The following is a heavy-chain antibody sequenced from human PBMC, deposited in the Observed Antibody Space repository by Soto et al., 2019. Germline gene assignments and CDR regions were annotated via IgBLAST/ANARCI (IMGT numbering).Heavy chain of an antibody. CDR2: ISSSSSTL. D-gene: IGHD6-6*01. V-gene: IGHV3-48*01. J-gene: IGHJ3*02. Sequence: EVQLVESGGGLVQPGGSPRLSCAASGFTFSSYSMNWVRQAPGKGLEWVSYISSSSSTLYYADSVKGRFTISRDNAKNSLHLQMNSLGAEDTAVYYCARDPGASIAARPYAFDIWGQGTMVTVSS. CDR1: GFTFSSYS. CDR3: ARDPGASIAARPYAFDI.